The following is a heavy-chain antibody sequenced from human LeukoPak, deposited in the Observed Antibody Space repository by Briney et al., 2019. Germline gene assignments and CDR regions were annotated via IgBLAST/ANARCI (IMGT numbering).Heavy chain of an antibody. CDR2: INHSGST. J-gene: IGHJ5*02. CDR1: GGSFSGYY. Sequence: SETLSLTCAVYGGSFSGYYWSWIRQPPGKGLEWIGEINHSGSTNYNPSLKSRVTISVDTSKNQFSLKLRSVTAADTAVYYCARSGATVTTRWFDPCGQGTLVTVSS. CDR3: ARSGATVTTRWFDP. V-gene: IGHV4-34*01. D-gene: IGHD4-17*01.